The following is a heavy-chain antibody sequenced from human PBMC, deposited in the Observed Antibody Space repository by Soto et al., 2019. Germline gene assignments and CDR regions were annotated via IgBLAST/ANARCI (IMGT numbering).Heavy chain of an antibody. CDR2: IKQDGSEK. D-gene: IGHD2-2*01. J-gene: IGHJ6*03. CDR3: ARDEGCSSTSCYGDLYYYYMDV. Sequence: GGSLRLSCAASGFTFSSYWMSWVRQAPGKGLEWVANIKQDGSEKYYVDSVKGRFTISRDNAKNSLYLQMNSLRAEDTAVYYCARDEGCSSTSCYGDLYYYYMDVWGKGTTVTVSS. V-gene: IGHV3-7*01. CDR1: GFTFSSYW.